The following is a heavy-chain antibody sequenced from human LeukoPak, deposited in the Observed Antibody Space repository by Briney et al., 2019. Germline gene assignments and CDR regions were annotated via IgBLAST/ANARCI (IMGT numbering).Heavy chain of an antibody. J-gene: IGHJ4*02. V-gene: IGHV4-59*01. CDR3: ARGSAYYNY. CDR2: ISSGGST. D-gene: IGHD3-3*01. Sequence: SETLSLTCTVSGGSINTYFWSWIRQPPGKGLEWIGYISSGGSTNYNPSLKSRVTISVDTSKNQFSLKLSSVTAADTAVYYCARGSAYYNYWGRGTLVPVSS. CDR1: GGSINTYF.